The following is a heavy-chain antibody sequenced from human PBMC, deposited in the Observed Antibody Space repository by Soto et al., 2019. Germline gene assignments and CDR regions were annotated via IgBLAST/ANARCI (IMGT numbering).Heavy chain of an antibody. CDR3: ASTPGRGSQLLYYFDY. CDR2: IYYSGST. Sequence: SETLSLTCTVSGGSISSSSYYWGWIRQPPGKGLEWIGSIYYSGSTYYNPSLKSRVTISVDTSKNQFSLKLSSVTAADTAVYYCASTPGRGSQLLYYFDYWGQGTLVTVSS. V-gene: IGHV4-39*01. J-gene: IGHJ4*02. CDR1: GGSISSSSYY. D-gene: IGHD2-2*02.